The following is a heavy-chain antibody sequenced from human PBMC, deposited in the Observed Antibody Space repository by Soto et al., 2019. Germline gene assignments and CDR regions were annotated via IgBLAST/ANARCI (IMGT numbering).Heavy chain of an antibody. CDR2: INAGNGNT. CDR3: ALSLVGATRDDAFDI. D-gene: IGHD1-26*01. J-gene: IGHJ3*02. Sequence: ASVKVSCKASGYTFTSYAMHWVRQAPGQRLEWMGWINAGNGNTKYSQKFQGRVTITRDTSASTAYMELSSLRSEDTAVYYCALSLVGATRDDAFDIWGQGTMVTVSS. CDR1: GYTFTSYA. V-gene: IGHV1-3*01.